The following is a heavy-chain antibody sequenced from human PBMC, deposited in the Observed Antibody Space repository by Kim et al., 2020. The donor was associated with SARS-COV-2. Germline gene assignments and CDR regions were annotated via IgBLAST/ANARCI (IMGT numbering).Heavy chain of an antibody. CDR3: ARVRDSITMIVVVIQDFDY. CDR2: ISAYNGNT. V-gene: IGHV1-18*01. Sequence: ASVKVSCKASGYTFTSYGISWVRQAPGQGLEWMGWISAYNGNTNYAQKLQGRVTMTTDTSTSTAYMELRSLRSDDTAVYYCARVRDSITMIVVVIQDFDYWGQGTLVTVSS. D-gene: IGHD3-22*01. CDR1: GYTFTSYG. J-gene: IGHJ4*02.